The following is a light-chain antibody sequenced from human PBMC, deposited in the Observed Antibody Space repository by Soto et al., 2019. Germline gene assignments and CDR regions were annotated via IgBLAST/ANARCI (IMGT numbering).Light chain of an antibody. CDR3: QSYDSSLSGYV. Sequence: QSALTQPPSVSGAPGQRVTISCTGSSSSIGAGYDVHWYQQLPGTAPKLLIYGNSNRPSGVPDRFSGSKSGTSASLAITGLQAEDEAEYYCQSYDSSLSGYVFGTGTKVTVL. V-gene: IGLV1-40*01. CDR2: GNS. CDR1: SSSIGAGYD. J-gene: IGLJ1*01.